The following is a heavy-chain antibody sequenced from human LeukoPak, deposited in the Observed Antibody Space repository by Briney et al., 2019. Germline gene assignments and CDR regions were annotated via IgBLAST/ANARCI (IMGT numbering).Heavy chain of an antibody. J-gene: IGHJ4*02. CDR1: GGTFSSYA. V-gene: IGHV1-69*05. D-gene: IGHD6-6*01. CDR3: ARAGRGSIAARRGIDY. CDR2: IIPIFGTA. Sequence: ASVKVSCKASGGTFSSYAISWVRQAPGQGLEWMGGIIPIFGTANYAQKFQGRVTITTDESTSTAYMELSSLRSEDTAVYYCARAGRGSIAARRGIDYWGQGTLVTVSS.